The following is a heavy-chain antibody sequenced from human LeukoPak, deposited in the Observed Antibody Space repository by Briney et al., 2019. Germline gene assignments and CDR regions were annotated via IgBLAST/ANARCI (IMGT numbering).Heavy chain of an antibody. CDR2: IYYSGST. D-gene: IGHD3-10*01. J-gene: IGHJ4*02. V-gene: IGHV4-61*01. CDR1: GGSVSSGSYY. CDR3: AREHYYGSGSYYQRTDY. Sequence: SETLSLTCTVSGGSVSSGSYYWSWIRQPPGKGLEWIGYIYYSGSTNYNPSLKSRVTISVDTSKNQFSLKLSSVTAADTAVYYGAREHYYGSGSYYQRTDYWGQGTLVTVSS.